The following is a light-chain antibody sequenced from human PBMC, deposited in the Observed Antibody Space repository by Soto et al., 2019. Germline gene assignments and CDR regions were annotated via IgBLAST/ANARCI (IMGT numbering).Light chain of an antibody. CDR2: DAS. J-gene: IGKJ4*01. Sequence: DIQMTQSPSSLSASVGDRVTITCQASQDISNYLNGYQQKPGKAPKLLIYDASNLETVVPSRFSGSGSGTDFTFTISSLQPEDIATYYCHQYDNLPPELTFGGGTKVEIK. V-gene: IGKV1-33*01. CDR1: QDISNY. CDR3: HQYDNLPPELT.